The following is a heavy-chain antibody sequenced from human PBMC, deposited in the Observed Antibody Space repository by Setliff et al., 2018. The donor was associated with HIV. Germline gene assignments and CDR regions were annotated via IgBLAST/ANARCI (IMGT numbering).Heavy chain of an antibody. CDR1: GDSLSSSSYY. D-gene: IGHD3-3*01. J-gene: IGHJ4*02. V-gene: IGHV4-39*01. CDR2: TFYSGTT. Sequence: PSETLSLTCTVSGDSLSSSSYYWGWIRQPPGKGLEWIGSTFYSGTTYYNPSLESRVTISVDTSKNQFSLKLSSATATDTAVYYCARHGLRFLACFDYWGQGALVTVS. CDR3: ARHGLRFLACFDY.